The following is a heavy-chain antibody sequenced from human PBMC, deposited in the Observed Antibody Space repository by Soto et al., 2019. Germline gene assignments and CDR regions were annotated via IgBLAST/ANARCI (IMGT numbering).Heavy chain of an antibody. V-gene: IGHV3-30*18. D-gene: IGHD2-2*01. CDR1: GFTFSSYG. CDR3: AKDRGIVLVPAAMPWFDP. CDR2: ISYDGSNK. J-gene: IGHJ5*02. Sequence: QVQLVESGGGVVQPGRSLRLSCAASGFTFSSYGMHWVRQAPGKGLEWVAVISYDGSNKYYAESVKGRFTISRDNSKNTLYLQMNSLRAEDTAVYYCAKDRGIVLVPAAMPWFDPWGQGTLVTVSS.